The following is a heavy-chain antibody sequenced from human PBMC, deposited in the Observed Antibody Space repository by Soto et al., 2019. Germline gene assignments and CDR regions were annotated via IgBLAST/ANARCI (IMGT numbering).Heavy chain of an antibody. D-gene: IGHD3-3*01. CDR3: ARGHYDFWSGYFATIDY. Sequence: SETLCLTCTVAGGSISSYYWTWIRKPPGKGLEWIGYIHYSGSTKYNPSLKSRVTISADTSKNQFSLKLSSVTAADTAVYYCARGHYDFWSGYFATIDYWGQGTLVTVSS. V-gene: IGHV4-59*08. J-gene: IGHJ4*02. CDR1: GGSISSYY. CDR2: IHYSGST.